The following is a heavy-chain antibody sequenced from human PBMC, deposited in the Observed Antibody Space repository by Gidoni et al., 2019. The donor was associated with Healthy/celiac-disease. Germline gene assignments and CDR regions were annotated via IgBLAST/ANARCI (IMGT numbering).Heavy chain of an antibody. D-gene: IGHD3-9*01. Sequence: QVQLQESGPGLVKPSETLSLTCAVSGYSISRGYYWGWIRQPPGKGLEWIGSIYHSGSTYYNPSLKSRVTISVDTSKNQFSLKLSSVTAADTAVYYCARLEYDILTGYTYWFDPWGQGTLVTVSS. CDR2: IYHSGST. CDR3: ARLEYDILTGYTYWFDP. V-gene: IGHV4-38-2*01. CDR1: GYSISRGYY. J-gene: IGHJ5*02.